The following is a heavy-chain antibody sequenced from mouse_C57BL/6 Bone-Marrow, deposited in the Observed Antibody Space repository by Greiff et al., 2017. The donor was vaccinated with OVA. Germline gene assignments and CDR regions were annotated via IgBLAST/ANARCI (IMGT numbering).Heavy chain of an antibody. V-gene: IGHV3-6*01. Sequence: ESGPGLVKPSQSLSLTCSVTGYSITSGYYWNWIRQFPGNKLEWMGYISYDGSNNYNPSLKNRISITRDTSKNQFFLKLNSVTTEDTATYYCARIYYDYDVGAYWGQGTLVTVSA. CDR3: ARIYYDYDVGAY. J-gene: IGHJ3*01. CDR1: GYSITSGYY. D-gene: IGHD2-4*01. CDR2: ISYDGSN.